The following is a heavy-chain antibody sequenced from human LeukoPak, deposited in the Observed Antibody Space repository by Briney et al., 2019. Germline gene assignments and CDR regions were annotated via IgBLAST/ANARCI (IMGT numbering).Heavy chain of an antibody. CDR2: ISSSSSYI. J-gene: IGHJ4*02. V-gene: IGHV3-21*04. CDR1: GFTFSSYS. D-gene: IGHD6-19*01. CDR3: AKGSSSGWYYFDY. Sequence: GGSLRLSCAASGFTFSSYSMNWVRQAPGEGLEWVSSISSSSSYIYYADSVKGRFTISRDNAKNPLYLQMNSLRAEDMALYYCAKGSSSGWYYFDYWGQGTLVTVSS.